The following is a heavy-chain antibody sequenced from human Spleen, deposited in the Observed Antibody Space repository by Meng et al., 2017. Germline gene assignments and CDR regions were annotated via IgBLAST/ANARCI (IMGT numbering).Heavy chain of an antibody. CDR3: ARGYGDYTYYFDY. Sequence: FIISSDNAKNTLYLQMNSLRAEDTAVYYCARGYGDYTYYFDYWGQGTLVTVSS. J-gene: IGHJ4*02. V-gene: IGHV3-21*01. D-gene: IGHD4-17*01.